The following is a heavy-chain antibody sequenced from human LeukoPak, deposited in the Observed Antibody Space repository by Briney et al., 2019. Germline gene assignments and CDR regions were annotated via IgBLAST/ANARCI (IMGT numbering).Heavy chain of an antibody. CDR1: GFTFSSYD. D-gene: IGHD3-10*01. Sequence: RPGGSLRLSCAGSGFTFSSYDMNWVRQAPGKGLEWLAYISTSSRTIIYADSVKGRFTISRDNAKNSLYLQMSSLRAEDTAVYYCARLDYYYGSGSYGGDFWGQGTLVTVSS. CDR3: ARLDYYYGSGSYGGDF. CDR2: ISTSSRTI. V-gene: IGHV3-48*01. J-gene: IGHJ4*02.